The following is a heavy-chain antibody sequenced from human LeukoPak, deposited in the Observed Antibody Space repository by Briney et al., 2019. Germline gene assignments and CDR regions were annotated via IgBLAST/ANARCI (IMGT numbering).Heavy chain of an antibody. J-gene: IGHJ4*02. Sequence: GGSLRLSCAASGFTFSSYWMHWVRQAPGKGLVWVSRINSDGSSTSYADSVKGRFIISRDNAKNTLSLQMTSLRAEDTAVFYRVRVACSSMTSCATVDYWGQGTLVTVSS. D-gene: IGHD2-2*01. CDR3: VRVACSSMTSCATVDY. V-gene: IGHV3-74*01. CDR2: INSDGSST. CDR1: GFTFSSYW.